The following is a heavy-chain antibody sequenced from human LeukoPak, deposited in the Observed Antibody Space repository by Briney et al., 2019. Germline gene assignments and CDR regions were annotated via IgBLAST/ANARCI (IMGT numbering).Heavy chain of an antibody. CDR3: AREFMRVTAFDI. D-gene: IGHD2-21*02. J-gene: IGHJ3*02. CDR2: INPHSGGT. CDR1: GYTFSDNY. Sequence: ASVKVSCKASGYTFSDNYIHWVRQAPGRGLGWMGWINPHSGGTNYGENFQGRVTLTRDTSISTAYMDLSSLISDDTAVYYCAREFMRVTAFDIWGQGTMVTVSS. V-gene: IGHV1-2*02.